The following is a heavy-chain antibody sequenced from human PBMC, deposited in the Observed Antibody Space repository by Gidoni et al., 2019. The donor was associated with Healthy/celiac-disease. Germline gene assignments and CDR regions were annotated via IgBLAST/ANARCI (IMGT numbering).Heavy chain of an antibody. CDR1: GFTFDDYA. CDR2: ISWNSGSI. J-gene: IGHJ4*02. V-gene: IGHV3-9*01. D-gene: IGHD6-19*01. Sequence: EVQLVESGGGLVQPGRSLRLSCAASGFTFDDYAMHWVRQAPGKGLEWVSGISWNSGSIGYADSVKGRFTISRDNAKNSLYLQMNSLRAEDTALYYCAKSSSGWYWIDYWGQGTLVTVSS. CDR3: AKSSSGWYWIDY.